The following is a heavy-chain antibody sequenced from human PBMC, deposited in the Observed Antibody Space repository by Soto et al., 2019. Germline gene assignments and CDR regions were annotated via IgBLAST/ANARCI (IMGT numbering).Heavy chain of an antibody. CDR2: ISYDGSNK. CDR3: TAITTGKDV. D-gene: IGHD1-1*01. J-gene: IGHJ6*02. V-gene: IGHV3-30-3*01. Sequence: QVQLVESGGGVVQPGRSLRLSCAASGFTFSSYAMHWVRQAPGKGLEWVAVISYDGSNKYYADSVKGRFTISRDNSKNTLYLQINSLRAEDTAVYYTTAITTGKDVWGQGTTVTVSS. CDR1: GFTFSSYA.